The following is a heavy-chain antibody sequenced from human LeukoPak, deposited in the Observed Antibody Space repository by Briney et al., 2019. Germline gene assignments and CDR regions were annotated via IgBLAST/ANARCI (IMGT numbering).Heavy chain of an antibody. Sequence: SETLCLTCAVYGGSFSGYYWSWIRQPPGKGLEWIGEINHSGSTNYNPSLKSRVTISVDTSKNQFSLKLSSVTAADTAVYYRARGFSSIPRSWSQGTLVTVSS. CDR2: INHSGST. D-gene: IGHD2/OR15-2a*01. J-gene: IGHJ5*02. CDR3: ARGFSSIPRS. V-gene: IGHV4-34*01. CDR1: GGSFSGYY.